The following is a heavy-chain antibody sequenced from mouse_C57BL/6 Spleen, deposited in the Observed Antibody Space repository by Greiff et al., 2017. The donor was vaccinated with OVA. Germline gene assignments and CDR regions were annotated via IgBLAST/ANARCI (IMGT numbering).Heavy chain of an antibody. CDR2: IRNKANNHAT. D-gene: IGHD1-1*01. J-gene: IGHJ2*01. CDR3: TRNYYGSRRGYYFDY. CDR1: GFTFSDAW. V-gene: IGHV6-6*01. Sequence: VQLQQSGGGLVQPGGSMKLSCAASGFTFSDAWMDWVRQSPEKGLEWVAEIRNKANNHATYYAESVKGRFTISRDDSKSSVYLQMNSLRAEDTGIYYCTRNYYGSRRGYYFDYWGQGTTLTVSS.